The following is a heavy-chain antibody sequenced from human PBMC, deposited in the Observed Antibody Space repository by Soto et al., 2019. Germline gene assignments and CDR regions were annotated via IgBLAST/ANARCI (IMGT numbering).Heavy chain of an antibody. D-gene: IGHD2-8*01. CDR2: ISSSGSTI. CDR3: ARVGNGPMDV. CDR1: GFTFSSYE. J-gene: IGHJ6*02. Sequence: GGSLRLSCAASGFTFSSYEMNWVRQAPGKGLEWVSYISSSGSTIYYADSVKGRFTISRDNAKNSLYLQMNSLRAEATAVYYCARVGNGPMDVWGQGTTVTVSS. V-gene: IGHV3-48*03.